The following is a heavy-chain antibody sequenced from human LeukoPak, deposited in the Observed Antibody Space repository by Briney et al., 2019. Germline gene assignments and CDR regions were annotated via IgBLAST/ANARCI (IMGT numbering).Heavy chain of an antibody. J-gene: IGHJ4*02. CDR1: GFTFSSYS. D-gene: IGHD1-26*01. CDR3: ARDSRLVGTDFDY. CDR2: LSSSSSYM. Sequence: GGSPRLSCAASGFTFSSYSMNWVRQAPGKGLEWVSSLSSSSSYMYYADSVKGRFTISRDNAKNSLYLQMNSLRAEDTAVYYCARDSRLVGTDFDYWGQGTLVTVSS. V-gene: IGHV3-21*01.